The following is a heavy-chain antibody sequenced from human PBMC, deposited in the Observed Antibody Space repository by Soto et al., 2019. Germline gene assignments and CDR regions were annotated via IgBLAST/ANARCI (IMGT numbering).Heavy chain of an antibody. V-gene: IGHV4-59*01. CDR3: ARDRRDGYNFYFDY. Sequence: PSETLSLTCTVSGGSISSYYWSWIRQPPGKGLEWIGYIYYSGSTNYNPSRKSRVTISVDTSKNQFSLKLSSVTAADTAVYYCARDRRDGYNFYFDYWGQGTLVTVSS. CDR2: IYYSGST. J-gene: IGHJ4*02. D-gene: IGHD5-12*01. CDR1: GGSISSYY.